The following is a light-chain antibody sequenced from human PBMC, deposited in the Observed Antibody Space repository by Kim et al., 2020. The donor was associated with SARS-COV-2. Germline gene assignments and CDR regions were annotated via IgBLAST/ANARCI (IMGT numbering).Light chain of an antibody. Sequence: SITIPCTGTSSDVVGYNYVSWYQQHPGKAPKLMIYDVSNRPSGVSNRFSGSKSGNTASLTISGLQAEDEADYYCSSYTSSSTPVVFGGGTQLTVL. CDR1: SSDVVGYNY. V-gene: IGLV2-14*03. J-gene: IGLJ2*01. CDR3: SSYTSSSTPVV. CDR2: DVS.